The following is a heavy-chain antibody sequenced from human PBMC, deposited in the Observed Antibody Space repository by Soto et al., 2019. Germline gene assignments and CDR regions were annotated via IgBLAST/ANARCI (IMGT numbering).Heavy chain of an antibody. Sequence: EVQLVESGGGLVQPGGSLRLSCAASGFTFSSYWMSWVRQAPGKGLEWVANINQDRSEKYYVDSVKGRFTISRDNAKNSLYLQMSSLRAGETAVYYCARWNCYGYYFDYWGQGTLVTVSS. CDR3: ARWNCYGYYFDY. CDR1: GFTFSSYW. CDR2: INQDRSEK. J-gene: IGHJ4*02. V-gene: IGHV3-7*01. D-gene: IGHD2-2*01.